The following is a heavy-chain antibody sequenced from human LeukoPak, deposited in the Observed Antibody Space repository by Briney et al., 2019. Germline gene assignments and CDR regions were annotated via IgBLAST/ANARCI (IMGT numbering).Heavy chain of an antibody. J-gene: IGHJ5*02. Sequence: LSCAASGFTFSXXXXNWVRQXXXXXLXXVXSISSSSSYIYYADSVKGRFTLYRDDAKNSLYMQMNSLRAEDTAVYYCARDDGDGXXNXFDPWGQGXLXXVSS. CDR2: ISSSSSYI. D-gene: IGHD5-24*01. CDR1: GFTFSXXX. V-gene: IGHV3-21*01. CDR3: ARDDGDGXXNXFDP.